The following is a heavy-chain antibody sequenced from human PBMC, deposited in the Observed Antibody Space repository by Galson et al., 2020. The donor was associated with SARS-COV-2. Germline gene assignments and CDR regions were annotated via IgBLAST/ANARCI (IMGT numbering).Heavy chain of an antibody. CDR3: ARTYSGSYYRGFDY. CDR1: GFTFSSYA. Sequence: GESLKISCAASGFTFSSYAMHWVRQAPGKGLEWVAVISYDGSNKYYADSVKGRFTISRDNSKNTLYLQMNSLRAEDTAVYYCARTYSGSYYRGFDYWGQGTLVTVSS. D-gene: IGHD1-26*01. CDR2: ISYDGSNK. J-gene: IGHJ4*02. V-gene: IGHV3-30*01.